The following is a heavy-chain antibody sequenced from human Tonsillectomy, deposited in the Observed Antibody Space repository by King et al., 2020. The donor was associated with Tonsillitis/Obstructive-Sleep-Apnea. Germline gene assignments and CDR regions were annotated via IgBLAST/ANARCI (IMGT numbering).Heavy chain of an antibody. CDR2: IKSKTDGGTT. CDR3: AKDLTVTIRDYYYYMDV. Sequence: VQLVESGGGLVKPGGSLRLSCAASGFTLSNAWMSWVRQAPGKGLEWVVRIKSKTDGGTTDYAAPVKGRFTISRDNSKNTLYLQMNSLRAEDTAVYYCAKDLTVTIRDYYYYMDVWGKGTTVTVSS. D-gene: IGHD4-17*01. CDR1: GFTLSNAW. J-gene: IGHJ6*03. V-gene: IGHV3-15*01.